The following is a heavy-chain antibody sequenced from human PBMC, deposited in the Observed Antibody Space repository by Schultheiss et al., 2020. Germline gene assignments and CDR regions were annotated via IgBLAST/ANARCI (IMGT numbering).Heavy chain of an antibody. CDR2: IYWDDDE. CDR3: AHSAPMFPYDSSGYGVSFDY. V-gene: IGHV2-5*02. D-gene: IGHD3-22*01. J-gene: IGHJ4*02. Sequence: SGPTLVKPTQTLTLTCTFSGFSLSTSGVAVGWIRQPPGKALEWLALIYWDDDERYSPSLKSRLTITKDTSKNQVVLTLTDMDPVDTATYYCAHSAPMFPYDSSGYGVSFDYWGQGTLVTVSS. CDR1: GFSLSTSGVA.